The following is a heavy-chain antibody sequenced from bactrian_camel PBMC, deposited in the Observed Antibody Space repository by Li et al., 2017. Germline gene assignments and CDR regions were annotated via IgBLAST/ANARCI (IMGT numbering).Heavy chain of an antibody. CDR1: VHIHC. D-gene: IGHD5*01. V-gene: IGHV3S53*01. Sequence: QVQLVESGGGSVQAGGSLTLSCVASVHIHCMGWFRQAPGSEREGVAAIDPDGSTSYADSVKGRFTISQDNANNTLHLHMNNLKAEDTGMYYCAAQFSRRLGGTWGPILLSNEYDYWGQGTQVTVS. J-gene: IGHJ4*01. CDR3: AAQFSRRLGGTWGPILLSNEYDY. CDR2: IDPDGST.